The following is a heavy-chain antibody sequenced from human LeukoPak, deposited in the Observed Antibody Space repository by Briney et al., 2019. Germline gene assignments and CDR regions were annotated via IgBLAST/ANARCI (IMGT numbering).Heavy chain of an antibody. CDR3: ARVGDHFHWNLDL. J-gene: IGHJ2*01. Sequence: GGSLRLSCAASGFTVSSNFMSWVRQAPGKGLEWVSVIYSGGNTYYADSVKGRFTIFRDNSKNTLYLQMNSLRAEDTAVYFCARVGDHFHWNLDLWGRGTLVTVSS. D-gene: IGHD5-24*01. CDR1: GFTVSSNF. CDR2: IYSGGNT. V-gene: IGHV3-53*01.